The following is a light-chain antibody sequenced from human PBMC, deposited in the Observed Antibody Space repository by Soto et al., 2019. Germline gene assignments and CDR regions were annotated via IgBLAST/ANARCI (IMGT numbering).Light chain of an antibody. CDR2: DAS. J-gene: IGKJ2*01. CDR3: QQRSNWPPWYT. Sequence: EIVLTQSPATLSLSLGERATLSCRASQSVSSYLAWYQQKPGQAPRLLIYDASNRATGIPARFSGSGSGTDFTLTISSLEPEDFAVYYCQQRSNWPPWYTFGQGTKLEIK. V-gene: IGKV3-11*01. CDR1: QSVSSY.